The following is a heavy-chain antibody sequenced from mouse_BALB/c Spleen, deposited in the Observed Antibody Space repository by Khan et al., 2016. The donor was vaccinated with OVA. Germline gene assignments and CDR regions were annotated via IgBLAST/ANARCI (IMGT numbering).Heavy chain of an antibody. D-gene: IGHD2-3*01. CDR3: ARRGIYDGYYVGFAY. V-gene: IGHV1-84*02. Sequence: QVQLQQSGPELVKPGASVKISCKASGYTFTDYYINWVKQKPGQGLEWIGWIYPGSGNIKYNEKFKGKATLTVDTSSSTAYMQLSSLTSEDTAVYFCARRGIYDGYYVGFAYWGQGTLVTGSA. CDR2: IYPGSGNI. CDR1: GYTFTDYY. J-gene: IGHJ3*01.